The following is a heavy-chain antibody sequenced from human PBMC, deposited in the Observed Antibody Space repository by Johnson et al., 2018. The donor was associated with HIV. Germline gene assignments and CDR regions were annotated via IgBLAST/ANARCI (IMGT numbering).Heavy chain of an antibody. CDR1: GFTVSRNY. CDR3: ARGGPFHAFDI. CDR2: INSDGSST. Sequence: VESGGGLVQPGGSLRLSCAASGFTVSRNYMSWVRQAPGKGLEWVSRINSDGSSTSYADSVKGRFTISRDNAKNTLYLQMNNLRAEETAMYFCARGGPFHAFDIWGHGTTVTVSS. J-gene: IGHJ3*02. V-gene: IGHV3-74*02. D-gene: IGHD2-21*01.